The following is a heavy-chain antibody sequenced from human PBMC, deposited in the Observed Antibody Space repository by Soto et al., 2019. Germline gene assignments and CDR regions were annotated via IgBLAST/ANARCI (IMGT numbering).Heavy chain of an antibody. CDR3: ARDRGYYDIFKYFDL. CDR2: IYHSGTT. D-gene: IGHD3-22*01. V-gene: IGHV4-59*01. J-gene: IGHJ5*02. Sequence: TSETLSLTCTVSGGSISSYYWTWIRQPPGKGLEWIGYIYHSGTTHVNPSLRNRVTISLDTSKNQFSLNLSSLSAADTAVYFCARDRGYYDIFKYFDLWGQGTLVTVSS. CDR1: GGSISSYY.